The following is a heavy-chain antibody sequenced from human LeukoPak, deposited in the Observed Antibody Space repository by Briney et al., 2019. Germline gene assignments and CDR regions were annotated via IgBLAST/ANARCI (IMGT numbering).Heavy chain of an antibody. V-gene: IGHV4-4*07. CDR1: GGSMSSYF. CDR2: FYSSGNN. J-gene: IGHJ3*02. CDR3: AREPKYSGYDSDAFDI. D-gene: IGHD5-12*01. Sequence: SETLSLTCLVSGGSMSSYFWSWIRQPAGKGLEWIGRFYSSGNNNYNPSLRSRVTMSADTSKNQFSLELTSVTAADTAVYYCAREPKYSGYDSDAFDIWGQGTMVTVSS.